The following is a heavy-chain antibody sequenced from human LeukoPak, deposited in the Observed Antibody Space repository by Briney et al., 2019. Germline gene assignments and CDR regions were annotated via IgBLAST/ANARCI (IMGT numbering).Heavy chain of an antibody. CDR3: ATNYYDSSGYPPVGDY. V-gene: IGHV1-2*02. D-gene: IGHD3-22*01. CDR1: GYTFTGYY. CDR2: INPNSGGT. Sequence: ASVKVSCKASGYTFTGYYMHWVRQAPGQGLEGMGWINPNSGGTNYAQKFQGRVTMTRDTSISTAYMELSRLRSDDTAVYYCATNYYDSSGYPPVGDYWGQGTLVTVSS. J-gene: IGHJ4*02.